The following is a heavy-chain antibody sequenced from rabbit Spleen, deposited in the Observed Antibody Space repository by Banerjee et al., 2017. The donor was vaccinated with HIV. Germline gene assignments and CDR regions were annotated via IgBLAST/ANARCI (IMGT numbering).Heavy chain of an antibody. CDR2: IYTGTSGST. V-gene: IGHV1S45*01. Sequence: QEQLEESGGDLVKPEGSLTLTCTASGFSFSSSYWICWVRQAPGKGLELIACIYTGTSGSTYYASWAKGRFTISKTSSTTVTLQMTSLTAADTATYFCARAGPVADVYASTRLDLWGPGTLVTVS. CDR1: GFSFSSSYW. D-gene: IGHD6-1*01. J-gene: IGHJ3*01. CDR3: ARAGPVADVYASTRLDL.